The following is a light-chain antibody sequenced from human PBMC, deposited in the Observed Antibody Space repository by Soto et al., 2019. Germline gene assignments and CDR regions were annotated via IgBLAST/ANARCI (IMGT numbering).Light chain of an antibody. CDR2: GAS. V-gene: IGKV3-15*01. J-gene: IGKJ5*01. CDR1: QSVSNN. Sequence: EIVMTQSPATLSVSQGERATLSCRASQSVSNNLAWYQQKPGQAPRLLFYGASTRATGIPARFSGSGSGTDFTLTISSLQSEDFAVYCCQQYNIWPSTFGQGTRLEIK. CDR3: QQYNIWPST.